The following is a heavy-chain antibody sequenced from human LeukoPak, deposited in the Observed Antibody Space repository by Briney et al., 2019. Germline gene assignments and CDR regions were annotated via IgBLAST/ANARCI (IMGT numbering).Heavy chain of an antibody. CDR3: ARSAGGVYGSGSYPQDY. J-gene: IGHJ4*02. CDR1: GFTFSSYG. V-gene: IGHV3-30*02. D-gene: IGHD3-10*01. Sequence: GGSLRLSCAASGFTFSSYGMHWVRQAPGKGLEWVAFIRYDGSNKYYADSVKGRFTISRDNSKNTLYLQMNSLRAEDTAVYYCARSAGGVYGSGSYPQDYWGQGTLVTVSS. CDR2: IRYDGSNK.